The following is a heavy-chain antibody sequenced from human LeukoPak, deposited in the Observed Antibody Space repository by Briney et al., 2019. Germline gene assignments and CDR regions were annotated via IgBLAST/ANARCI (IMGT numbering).Heavy chain of an antibody. CDR2: ISSSSSYI. J-gene: IGHJ4*02. V-gene: IGHV3-21*01. CDR3: ARGRDTNYYDSSGYQDY. D-gene: IGHD3-22*01. Sequence: GGSLTLFCAPSTFTFSPYTMIRLRQAPGKGLEWVSSISSSSSYIYYADSVKGRFTISRDNAKNSLYLQMSSLRAEDMAVYYCARGRDTNYYDSSGYQDYWGQGTLVTVSS. CDR1: TFTFSPYT.